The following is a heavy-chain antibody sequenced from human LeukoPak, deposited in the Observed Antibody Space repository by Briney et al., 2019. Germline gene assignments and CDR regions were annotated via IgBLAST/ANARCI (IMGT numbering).Heavy chain of an antibody. CDR2: IYTSGST. Sequence: PSETLSLTCTVSGGSISSGSYYWSWIRQPAGKGLEWIGRIYTSGSTNYNPSLKSRVTISVDTSKNQFSLKLSSVTAADAAVYYCARSRGSGSYYPTNWFDPWGQGTLVTVSS. D-gene: IGHD3-10*01. CDR3: ARSRGSGSYYPTNWFDP. J-gene: IGHJ5*02. V-gene: IGHV4-61*02. CDR1: GGSISSGSYY.